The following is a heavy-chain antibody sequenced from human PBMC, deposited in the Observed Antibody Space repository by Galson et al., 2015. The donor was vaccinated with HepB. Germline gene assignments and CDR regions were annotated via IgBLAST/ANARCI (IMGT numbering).Heavy chain of an antibody. D-gene: IGHD2-2*01. CDR2: IIPIFGTA. Sequence: SVKVSCKASGGTFSSYAISWVRQAPGQGLEWMGGIIPIFGTANYAQKFQGRVTITADESTSTAYMELSSLRSEDTAVYYCARGGRGTEAIVVVPAAMATYYYYYYGMDVWGQGTTVTVSS. V-gene: IGHV1-69*13. J-gene: IGHJ6*02. CDR1: GGTFSSYA. CDR3: ARGGRGTEAIVVVPAAMATYYYYYYGMDV.